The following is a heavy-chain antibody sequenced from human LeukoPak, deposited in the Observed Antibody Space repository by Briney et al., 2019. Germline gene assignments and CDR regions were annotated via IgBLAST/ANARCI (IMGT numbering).Heavy chain of an antibody. CDR1: GGSISSGGYY. CDR3: ARRRVDGYNYAFDY. CDR2: IYYSGST. V-gene: IGHV4-31*03. Sequence: PSETLSLTCTVSGGSISSGGYYWSWIRQHPGKGLEWIGYIYYSGSTYYNPFLKSRVTISVDTSKSQFSLKLSSVTAADTAVYYCARRRVDGYNYAFDYWGQGTLVTVSS. J-gene: IGHJ4*02. D-gene: IGHD5-24*01.